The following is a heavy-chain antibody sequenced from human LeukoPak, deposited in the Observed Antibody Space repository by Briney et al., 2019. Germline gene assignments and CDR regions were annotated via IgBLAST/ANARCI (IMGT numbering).Heavy chain of an antibody. Sequence: PGRSLRLSCAASGFILSNYAMHRVRQAPGKGLEWVAVISYDGSNKYYADSVKGRFTISRDNSKNTLFLQMNSLRAEDTAVYYCARDLDSSSWYILWFAPWGQGTLVTVSS. J-gene: IGHJ5*02. CDR1: GFILSNYA. D-gene: IGHD6-13*01. CDR2: ISYDGSNK. CDR3: ARDLDSSSWYILWFAP. V-gene: IGHV3-30-3*01.